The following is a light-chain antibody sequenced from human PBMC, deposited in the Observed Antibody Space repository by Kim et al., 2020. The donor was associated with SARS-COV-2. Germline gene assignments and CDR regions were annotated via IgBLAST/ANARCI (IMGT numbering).Light chain of an antibody. Sequence: TQSPSTLAFAPGGKTTLSCKAKHRIGSNYVAWYQQKPGQAPRLLIFAASSRATGIPDTFSGSGSGTDFTLTISRLEPEDFAMYYCQQYGNFPPTFGQGTKVDIK. CDR3: QQYGNFPPT. V-gene: IGKV3-20*01. J-gene: IGKJ1*01. CDR1: HRIGSNY. CDR2: AAS.